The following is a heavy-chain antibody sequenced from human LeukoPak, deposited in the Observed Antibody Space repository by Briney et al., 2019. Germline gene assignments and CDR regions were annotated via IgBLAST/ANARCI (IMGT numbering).Heavy chain of an antibody. D-gene: IGHD5-24*01. J-gene: IGHJ4*02. V-gene: IGHV1-24*01. Sequence: AASVKVSCKVSGYTLTELSMHWVRQAPGKGLEWMGGFDPADGETIYAQKFQGRVTMTEDTSSDTVYMELSSLRSDDTAVYYCATAGIMAYFDYWGQGTLVTVSS. CDR1: GYTLTELS. CDR3: ATAGIMAYFDY. CDR2: FDPADGET.